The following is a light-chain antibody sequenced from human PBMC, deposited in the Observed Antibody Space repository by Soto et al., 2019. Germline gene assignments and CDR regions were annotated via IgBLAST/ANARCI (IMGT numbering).Light chain of an antibody. CDR2: DAS. Sequence: DIQMTQSPSTLSASVGDRVTITCRASQSISSWLAWYQQKPGKAPKFLIYDASSLQSGVPSRFSGSGSGTGFTLTINSLQPDDFATYYCQQYSSYSGYTFGQGTKLEIK. CDR3: QQYSSYSGYT. J-gene: IGKJ2*01. CDR1: QSISSW. V-gene: IGKV1-5*01.